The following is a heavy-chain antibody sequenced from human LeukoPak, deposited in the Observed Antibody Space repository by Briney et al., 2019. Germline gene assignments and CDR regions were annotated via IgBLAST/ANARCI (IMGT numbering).Heavy chain of an antibody. J-gene: IGHJ4*02. V-gene: IGHV3-23*01. CDR2: TNEPGVYT. Sequence: GGSLRLSCTASGFTFRSYAMSWVRQAPGKGLDWVSGTNEPGVYTYYADSVKGRFPVSRDNSENTLYLQMNSLRVEDTAVYYCVRDFHCSDGSCPLFDYWGQGTLVTVSS. D-gene: IGHD2-15*01. CDR3: VRDFHCSDGSCPLFDY. CDR1: GFTFRSYA.